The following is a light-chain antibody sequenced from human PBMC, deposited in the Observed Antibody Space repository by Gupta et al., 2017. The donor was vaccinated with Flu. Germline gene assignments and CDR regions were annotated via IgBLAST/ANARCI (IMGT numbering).Light chain of an antibody. V-gene: IGKV3-20*01. J-gene: IGKJ2*01. CDR3: QQEGSSPRN. CDR2: GAS. CDR1: QSVRSSY. Sequence: EIVLTQSPGTLSLSPGERATLSCRASQSVRSSYLTWYQQKPGQAPRLLIYGASSRATGIPDRFSGRGSGTEFTLTISRLEPEDFAVYYCQQEGSSPRNFGQGTKMEIK.